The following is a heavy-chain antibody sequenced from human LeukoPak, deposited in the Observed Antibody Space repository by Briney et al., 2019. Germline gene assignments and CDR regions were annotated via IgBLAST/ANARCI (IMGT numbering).Heavy chain of an antibody. CDR1: GGSISSYY. CDR3: ARSYSSTWSNWFDP. J-gene: IGHJ5*02. CDR2: IFYSENT. D-gene: IGHD6-13*01. V-gene: IGHV4-59*01. Sequence: SETLSLTCTVPGGSISSYYWSWIRQLPGKGLEWIGYIFYSENTNYNPSLKSRVTISVDTSKNQFSLKLSSVTAADTAVYYCARSYSSTWSNWFDPWGQGTLVTVSS.